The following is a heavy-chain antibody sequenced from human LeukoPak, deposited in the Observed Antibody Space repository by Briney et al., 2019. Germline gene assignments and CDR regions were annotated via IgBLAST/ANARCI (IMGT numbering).Heavy chain of an antibody. J-gene: IGHJ4*02. CDR2: ISRMGFTT. CDR3: AKEEVPNDY. CDR1: GFTLDNTA. V-gene: IGHV3-23*01. Sequence: GGSLRLSCAVSGFTLDNTAMCWVRQAPPKGLEWISGISRMGFTTYYADSVNGRFTISRDTSKNTLYLQMDTLRPEDTALYYCAKEEVPNDYWGQGTLVTVSS.